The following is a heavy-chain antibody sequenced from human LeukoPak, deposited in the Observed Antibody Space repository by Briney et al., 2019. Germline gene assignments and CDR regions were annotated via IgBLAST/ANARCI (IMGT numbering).Heavy chain of an antibody. J-gene: IGHJ6*02. CDR3: ASRRRGMVRGVIMGGYYYYYGMDV. CDR2: IIPIFGTA. Sequence: SVKVSCKASGGTFSSYAISWVRQAPGQGLEWMGGIIPIFGTANYAQKFQGRVTITADESTSTAYMELSSLRSEDTAVYYCASRRRGMVRGVIMGGYYYYYGMDVWGQGTTVTVSS. V-gene: IGHV1-69*01. CDR1: GGTFSSYA. D-gene: IGHD3-10*01.